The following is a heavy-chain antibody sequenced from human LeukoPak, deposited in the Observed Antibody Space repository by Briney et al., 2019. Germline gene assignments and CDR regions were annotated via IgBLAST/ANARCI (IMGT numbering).Heavy chain of an antibody. CDR2: ISGSNGNT. CDR1: GYTFTTSG. V-gene: IGHV1-18*01. J-gene: IGHJ4*02. Sequence: ASVKVSCKASGYTFTTSGISWVRQAPGQGLEWMGWISGSNGNTNYAQSFQGRVTMTTDTSTGTAYMELRSLGSDDTATHYCARDYYYGSGSYYSFDHWGRGTLVTVSS. D-gene: IGHD3-10*01. CDR3: ARDYYYGSGSYYSFDH.